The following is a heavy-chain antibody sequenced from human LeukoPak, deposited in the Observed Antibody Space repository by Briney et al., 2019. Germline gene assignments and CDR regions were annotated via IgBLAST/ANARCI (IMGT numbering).Heavy chain of an antibody. CDR1: GFTFSSYG. Sequence: GGTLRLSCAASGFTFSSYGMSWVRQSPGKGLEWVSAISGSGGSTYYADSVKGRFTISRDNSKNTLYLQMNSLRAEDTAVYYCAKAGPVSFRHWGQGTLVTVSS. J-gene: IGHJ1*01. V-gene: IGHV3-23*01. CDR2: ISGSGGST. CDR3: AKAGPVSFRH.